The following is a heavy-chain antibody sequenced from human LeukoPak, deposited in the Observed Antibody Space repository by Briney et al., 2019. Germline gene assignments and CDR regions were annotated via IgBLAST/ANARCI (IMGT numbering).Heavy chain of an antibody. Sequence: SQTLSLTCAISGDSVSSNSAAWNWIRQSPSRGLEWLGRTYYRSKWYNDYAVSVKSRITINPDTSKNQFSLQLNSVTPEDTAVYYCARDRRFITGTTGWFDPWGQGTLVTVSS. CDR1: GDSVSSNSAA. J-gene: IGHJ5*02. D-gene: IGHD1-7*01. CDR2: TYYRSKWYN. CDR3: ARDRRFITGTTGWFDP. V-gene: IGHV6-1*01.